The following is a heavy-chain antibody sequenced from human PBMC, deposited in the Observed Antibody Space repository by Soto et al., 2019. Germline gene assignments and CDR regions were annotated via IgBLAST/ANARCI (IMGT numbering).Heavy chain of an antibody. D-gene: IGHD3-16*02. Sequence: ASVKVSCKASGYTFTSYAMHWVRQAPGQRLEWMGWINAGNGNTKYSQKFQGRVTITRDTSASTAYMELSSLRSEDTAVYYCARGGILAPYVGYGYVSGSYRPSFCCLERWGKVPRGTVCS. CDR3: ARGGILAPYVGYGYVSGSYRPSFCCLER. CDR1: GYTFTSYA. V-gene: IGHV1-3*01. J-gene: IGHJ6*03. CDR2: INAGNGNT.